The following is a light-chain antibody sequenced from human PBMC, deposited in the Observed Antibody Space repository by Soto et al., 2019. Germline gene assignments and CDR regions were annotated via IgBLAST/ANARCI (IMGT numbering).Light chain of an antibody. CDR3: HQYNNLPPWT. J-gene: IGKJ1*01. CDR1: QNILRT. CDR2: GAS. Sequence: VMTQSPVTLSVSPGETATLSCKASQNILRTLAWYQQKPGQPPRLLIYGASTRVTGIPARFSGNGSGTEFPLTISSLQSEDFAVYYCHQYNNLPPWTFGQGTKVEV. V-gene: IGKV3D-15*01.